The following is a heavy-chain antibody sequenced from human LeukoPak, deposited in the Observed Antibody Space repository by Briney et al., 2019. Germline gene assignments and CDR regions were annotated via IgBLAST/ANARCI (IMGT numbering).Heavy chain of an antibody. D-gene: IGHD6-19*01. CDR2: ISSSSSYI. J-gene: IGHJ4*02. V-gene: IGHV3-21*01. CDR1: GFTFSSYS. Sequence: PGGSLRLSCAASGFTFSSYSMNWVRQAPGKGLEWVSSISSSSSYIYYADSVKGRFTISRDNAKNSLYLQMNSLRAEDTAVYYCARGGAGAVAGTGEGGYWGQGTLVTVSS. CDR3: ARGGAGAVAGTGEGGY.